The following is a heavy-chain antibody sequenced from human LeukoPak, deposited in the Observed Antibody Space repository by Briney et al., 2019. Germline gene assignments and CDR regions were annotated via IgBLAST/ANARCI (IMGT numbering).Heavy chain of an antibody. J-gene: IGHJ4*02. CDR2: INPNSGGT. CDR3: ARGYYYDSSGYFGIFDY. Sequence: GASVKVSCKASGYTFTGYYMHWVRQAPGQGLGWMGRINPNSGGTNYAQKFQGRVTMTRDTSISTAYMELSRLRSDDTAVYYCARGYYYDSSGYFGIFDYWGQGTLVTVSS. V-gene: IGHV1-2*06. CDR1: GYTFTGYY. D-gene: IGHD3-22*01.